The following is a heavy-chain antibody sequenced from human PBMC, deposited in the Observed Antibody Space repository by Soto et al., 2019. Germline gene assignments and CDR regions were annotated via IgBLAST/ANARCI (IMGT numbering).Heavy chain of an antibody. CDR1: GYTFTSYD. Sequence: QVQLVQSGAEVKKPGASVKVSCKASGYTFTSYDINWVRQATGQGLEWMGWMNPNSGNTGYAQKFQGRVTMTRNISISTAYMELSSLRSEDTAVYYCARRRPYDFWSDYYYGMDVWGQGTTVTVSS. D-gene: IGHD3-3*01. V-gene: IGHV1-8*01. J-gene: IGHJ6*02. CDR2: MNPNSGNT. CDR3: ARRRPYDFWSDYYYGMDV.